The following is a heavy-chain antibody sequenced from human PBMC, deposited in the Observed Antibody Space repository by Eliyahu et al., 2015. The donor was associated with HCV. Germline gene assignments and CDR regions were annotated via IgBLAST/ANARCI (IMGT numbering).Heavy chain of an antibody. CDR1: GDSISTYY. V-gene: IGHV4-59*01. CDR2: IHYSGSA. D-gene: IGHD4-23*01. Sequence: QVQLQESGPGLVKPSETLSLTCTVSGDSISTYYWXWVRQPPGKGLEWIGYIHYSGSAYYNPSLKSRVTISIDTSKTQFSLKLTSVTAADTAVYYCAKGSAVTDFQHWGQGTLVTVSS. J-gene: IGHJ1*01. CDR3: AKGSAVTDFQH.